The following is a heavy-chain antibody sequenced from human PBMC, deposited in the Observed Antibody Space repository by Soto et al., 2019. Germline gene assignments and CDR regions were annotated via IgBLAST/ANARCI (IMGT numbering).Heavy chain of an antibody. CDR3: STGSLFSGSDFDY. Sequence: EVQLVESGGGLVKPGGSLRLSCAASGFSFRTTWMAWFRQAPGKGLEWVGGIKSKSAGETTDYADTVKGTFTISRDDSQDTLHRHEDSLETGGAAVYYCSTGSLFSGSDFDYWGQGTVVTVSS. V-gene: IGHV3-15*05. CDR2: IKSKSAGETT. D-gene: IGHD1-26*01. J-gene: IGHJ4*02. CDR1: GFSFRTTW.